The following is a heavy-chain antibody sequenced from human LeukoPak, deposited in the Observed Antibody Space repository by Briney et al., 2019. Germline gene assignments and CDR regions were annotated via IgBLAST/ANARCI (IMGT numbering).Heavy chain of an antibody. D-gene: IGHD4-17*01. Sequence: SVKVSCKASGFTFTSSAMQWVRQARGQRLEWIGWIVVGSGNTNYAQKFQEGVTITRDMSTSTAYMELSSLRSEDTAVYYCARDWSMTTLDYWGQGTLVTVSS. V-gene: IGHV1-58*02. J-gene: IGHJ4*02. CDR3: ARDWSMTTLDY. CDR2: IVVGSGNT. CDR1: GFTFTSSA.